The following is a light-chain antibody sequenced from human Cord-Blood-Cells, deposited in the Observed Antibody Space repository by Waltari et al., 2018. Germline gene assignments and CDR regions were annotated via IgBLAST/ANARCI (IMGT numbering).Light chain of an antibody. Sequence: QSALTQPAPVSGSPGQSITISRTGTSRDVGGYNYLSWYQQHPGKAPKLMIYDVSNRPSGVSNRFSGSKSGNTASLTISGRQAEDEADYYCSSYTSSSTLVFGTGTKVTVL. CDR2: DVS. J-gene: IGLJ1*01. CDR1: SRDVGGYNY. V-gene: IGLV2-14*01. CDR3: SSYTSSSTLV.